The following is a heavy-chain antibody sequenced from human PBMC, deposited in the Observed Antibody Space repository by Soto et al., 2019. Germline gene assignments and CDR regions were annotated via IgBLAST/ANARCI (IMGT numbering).Heavy chain of an antibody. V-gene: IGHV1-18*01. CDR2: ISAYNGKR. J-gene: IGHJ3*02. CDR1: GYPFTSYG. Sequence: QGQLLQSGDEVKTPGASVRVSCRASGYPFTSYGISWVRQAPGQGLEWVAWISAYNGKRDTAEKFQGRGTMTLDTPTDTAHMELGDLTSADTAVYYCARGRIVASIHDAFEIWGQGTKVTVSS. D-gene: IGHD5-12*01. CDR3: ARGRIVASIHDAFEI.